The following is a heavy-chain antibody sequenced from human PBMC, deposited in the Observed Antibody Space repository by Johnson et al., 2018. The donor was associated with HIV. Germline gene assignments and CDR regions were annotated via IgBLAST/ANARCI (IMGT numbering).Heavy chain of an antibody. Sequence: QVQLVESGGGVVQPVTSLRLSCAASGFTFSTYDMHWVRQAPGKGLEWVAVISYDGSNKYYADSVKGRFTISRDNSKNTLYLQMNSLRAGDTAVYYCVRDRRGGAFDIWGQGTMVTVSS. CDR1: GFTFSTYD. J-gene: IGHJ3*02. D-gene: IGHD3-16*01. CDR2: ISYDGSNK. V-gene: IGHV3-30*19. CDR3: VRDRRGGAFDI.